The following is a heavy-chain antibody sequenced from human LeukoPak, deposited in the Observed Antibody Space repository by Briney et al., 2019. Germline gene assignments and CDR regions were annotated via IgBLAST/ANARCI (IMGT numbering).Heavy chain of an antibody. D-gene: IGHD3-10*01. Sequence: PGGSLRLSCAASGFTFSTYWMTWVRQAPGKGLEWVANIKEDGSEKYYVDSVKGRFTISRDNAKNSLYPEMNSLRAEDTAVYYCRRSLMSWGQGTLVTVSS. J-gene: IGHJ5*02. CDR3: RRSLMS. V-gene: IGHV3-7*03. CDR1: GFTFSTYW. CDR2: IKEDGSEK.